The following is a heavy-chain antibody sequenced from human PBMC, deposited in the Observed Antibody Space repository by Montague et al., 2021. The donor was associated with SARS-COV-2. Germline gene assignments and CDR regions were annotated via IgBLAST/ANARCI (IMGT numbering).Heavy chain of an antibody. CDR1: GFTFSIHW. CDR3: ARDSQGETGDD. J-gene: IGHJ4*02. D-gene: IGHD1-26*01. Sequence: SLRLSCAASGFTFSIHWMRWACQVPGKGLESVATINRDGSEKYYVDSVRGRFTISRDNAKNLMYLQMNTLRVEDTAVYYCARDSQGETGDDWGQGTPVTVSS. CDR2: INRDGSEK. V-gene: IGHV3-7*01.